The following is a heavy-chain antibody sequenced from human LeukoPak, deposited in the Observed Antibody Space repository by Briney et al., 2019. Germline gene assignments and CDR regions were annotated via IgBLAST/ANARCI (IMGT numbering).Heavy chain of an antibody. CDR1: GYTFTGYY. Sequence: ASVKVSCKASGYTFTGYYMHWVRQAPGQGLEWMGWINPNSGGTNYAQKFQGRVTMTRDTSISTAYMELSRLRSDDTAVYYCARDDWLSSVFDYWGQGTLVTVSS. CDR2: INPNSGGT. J-gene: IGHJ4*02. CDR3: ARDDWLSSVFDY. D-gene: IGHD3-9*01. V-gene: IGHV1-2*02.